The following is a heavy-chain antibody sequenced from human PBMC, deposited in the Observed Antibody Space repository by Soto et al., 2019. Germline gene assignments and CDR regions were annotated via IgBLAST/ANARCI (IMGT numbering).Heavy chain of an antibody. Sequence: SCKASGFTFTNSAVHWVRQAPGKGLEWVAFFFYYVSIKYYADSVKGRFTISRDNSKNTLYLQMNSLSAEDTAVYYCAREGGSYSSYFDYWGQGTLVTVSS. D-gene: IGHD1-26*01. V-gene: IGHV3-30*04. CDR3: AREGGSYSSYFDY. CDR1: GFTFTNSA. J-gene: IGHJ4*02. CDR2: FFYYVSIK.